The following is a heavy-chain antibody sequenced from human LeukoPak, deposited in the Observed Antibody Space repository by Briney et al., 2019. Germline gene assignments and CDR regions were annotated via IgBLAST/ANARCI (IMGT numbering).Heavy chain of an antibody. Sequence: GGSLRLSCAASGFTFSSHGMHWVRQAPGKGLEWVAFIRYDGSNKYYADSVKGRFTISRDNSKNTLYLQMNSLRAEDTAVYYCARVPYCGGDCYSWSYYYMDVWGIGTTVTISS. V-gene: IGHV3-30*02. J-gene: IGHJ6*03. CDR2: IRYDGSNK. CDR1: GFTFSSHG. D-gene: IGHD2-21*02. CDR3: ARVPYCGGDCYSWSYYYMDV.